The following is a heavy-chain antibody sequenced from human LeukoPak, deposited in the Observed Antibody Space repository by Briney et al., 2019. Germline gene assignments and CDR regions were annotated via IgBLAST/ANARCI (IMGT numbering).Heavy chain of an antibody. D-gene: IGHD3-22*01. V-gene: IGHV3-7*01. J-gene: IGHJ4*02. CDR3: ARVYYDSSGYPFDY. Sequence: GGPVRLSCVASGLTFSSYCMSWVRHAPGKGLEWVGYIKQDGSEKYYVDSVKGRFTISRDNAKNSLYLQMNSLRAEDTAVYYCARVYYDSSGYPFDYWGQGTLVTVSS. CDR2: IKQDGSEK. CDR1: GLTFSSYC.